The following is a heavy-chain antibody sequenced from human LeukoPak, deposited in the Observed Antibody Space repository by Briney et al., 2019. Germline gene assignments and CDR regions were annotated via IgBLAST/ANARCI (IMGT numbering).Heavy chain of an antibody. CDR3: ARARTITIFGVGHYFDY. J-gene: IGHJ4*02. D-gene: IGHD3-3*01. CDR1: GGTFSSYA. V-gene: IGHV1-69*13. Sequence: ASVKVSCKASGGTFSSYAISWVRQAPGQGLEWMGGIIPIFGTANYAQKFQGRVTITADESTSTAYMELSSLRSEDTAVYYCARARTITIFGVGHYFDYWGQGTLVTVSS. CDR2: IIPIFGTA.